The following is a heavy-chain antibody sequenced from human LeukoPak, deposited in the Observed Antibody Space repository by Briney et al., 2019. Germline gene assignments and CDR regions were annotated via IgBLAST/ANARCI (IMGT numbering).Heavy chain of an antibody. CDR2: INHSGST. D-gene: IGHD3-22*01. J-gene: IGHJ5*02. CDR3: ARTSSDYYRHWFDP. Sequence: PSETLSLTCAVYGGSFSGYYWSWIRQPPGKGLEWIGEINHSGSTNYNPSLKSRVTISADTSKNQFSLKLSSVTAADTAVYYFARTSSDYYRHWFDPWAQGTLVTVSS. V-gene: IGHV4-34*01. CDR1: GGSFSGYY.